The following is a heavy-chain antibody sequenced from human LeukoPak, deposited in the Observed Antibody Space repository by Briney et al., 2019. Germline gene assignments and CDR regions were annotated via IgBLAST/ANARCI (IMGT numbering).Heavy chain of an antibody. Sequence: SETLSLTCAVYGGSFSVYYWSWIRQPPGKGLEWIGEINHSGSTNYNPSLKSRVTISVDTSKNQFSLNLSSVTTADTAVYYCARVSCSSTSCPRRDALDVWGQGTMVTVSS. CDR3: ARVSCSSTSCPRRDALDV. D-gene: IGHD2-2*01. CDR2: INHSGST. CDR1: GGSFSVYY. V-gene: IGHV4-34*01. J-gene: IGHJ3*01.